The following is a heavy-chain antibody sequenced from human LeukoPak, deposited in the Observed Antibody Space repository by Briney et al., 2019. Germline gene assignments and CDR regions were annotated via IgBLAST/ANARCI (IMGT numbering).Heavy chain of an antibody. D-gene: IGHD2-2*02. Sequence: ASVKVSCKASGYTVTSFYIHWVRQAPGQGLEWMGIINPSGGSTTYAQKFQGRVTMTRDTSTSTVYMELSSLRSEDTAVYYCARESASSVGYCSSTSCYSGFDPWGQGTLVTVSS. J-gene: IGHJ5*02. CDR1: GYTVTSFY. CDR2: INPSGGST. CDR3: ARESASSVGYCSSTSCYSGFDP. V-gene: IGHV1-46*01.